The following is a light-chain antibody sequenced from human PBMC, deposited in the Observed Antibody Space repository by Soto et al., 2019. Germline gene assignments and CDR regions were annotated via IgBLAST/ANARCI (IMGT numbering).Light chain of an antibody. J-gene: IGKJ1*01. V-gene: IGKV1-5*03. CDR2: KAS. Sequence: DIQMTQSPSTLSASVGDRVTITCRASQSISSWLALYQQRPGKAPKLLIYKASNLESGVPSRFSGSGSGTELTLTISSLHPDDFATYYCQQYYTYPWTFGTGTKVDIK. CDR3: QQYYTYPWT. CDR1: QSISSW.